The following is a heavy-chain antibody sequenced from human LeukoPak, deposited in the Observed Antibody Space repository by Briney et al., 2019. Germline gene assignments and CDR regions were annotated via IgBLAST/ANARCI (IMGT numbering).Heavy chain of an antibody. CDR3: AKVGGDSGRGWDPADY. CDR1: GYTFSGYY. J-gene: IGHJ4*02. V-gene: IGHV1-2*02. Sequence: ASVKVSCKASGYTFSGYYLHWVRQAPGQGLEWMGWINPNSGGTNSAQKFQGRVTMTRDTSISTAYMELSRLRSDDTAVYYCAKVGGDSGRGWDPADYWGQGTLVTVSS. D-gene: IGHD4-17*01. CDR2: INPNSGGT.